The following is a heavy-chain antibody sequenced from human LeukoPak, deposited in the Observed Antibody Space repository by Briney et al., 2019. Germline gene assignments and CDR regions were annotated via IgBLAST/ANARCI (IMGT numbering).Heavy chain of an antibody. CDR1: GFTFSSYG. CDR3: AKDGTLGYCSSTSCYHDGMDV. D-gene: IGHD2-2*01. CDR2: ISYGGSNK. Sequence: GRSLRLSCAASGFTFSSYGRLWVRQAPGKGLEWVAVISYGGSNKYYADSVKRRFTISRDNSKNTLYLQMNSLRAEDTAVYYCAKDGTLGYCSSTSCYHDGMDVWGQGTTVTVSS. V-gene: IGHV3-30*18. J-gene: IGHJ6*02.